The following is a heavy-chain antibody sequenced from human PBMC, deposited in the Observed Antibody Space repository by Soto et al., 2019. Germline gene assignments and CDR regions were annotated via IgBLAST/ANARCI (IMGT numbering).Heavy chain of an antibody. CDR3: AKKVNSGSGSQFSEY. Sequence: VSCEACGGRIGSYSSSWVQQATGQGLEWMGGIIPIFGTANYAQKFQGRVTITADESTSTAYMELSSLRAEDTAIYYCAKKVNSGSGSQFSEYWGQGTLVTVSS. CDR2: IIPIFGTA. J-gene: IGHJ4*02. D-gene: IGHD3-10*01. V-gene: IGHV1-69*01. CDR1: GGRIGSYS.